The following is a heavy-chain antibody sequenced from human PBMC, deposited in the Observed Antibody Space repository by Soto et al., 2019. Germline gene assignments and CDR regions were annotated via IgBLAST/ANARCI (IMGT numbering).Heavy chain of an antibody. CDR3: AIAIGGVLSSWLFDP. J-gene: IGHJ5*02. CDR2: INHSGST. V-gene: IGHV4-34*01. CDR1: GGSFSGYY. D-gene: IGHD6-13*01. Sequence: SETLSLTCAVYGGSFSGYYWSWIRQPPGKGLEWIGEINHSGSTNYNPSLKSRVTISVDTSKNQFSLKLSSVTAADTAVYYGAIAIGGVLSSWLFDPWGQGTLVTVSS.